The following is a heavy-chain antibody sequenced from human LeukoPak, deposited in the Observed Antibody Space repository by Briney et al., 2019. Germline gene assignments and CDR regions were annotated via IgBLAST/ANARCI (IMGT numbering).Heavy chain of an antibody. Sequence: ASVKVSCKASGYTFTSFPMHWVRQAPGQRLEWMGWINPNSGGTNYAQKFQGRVTMTRDTSISTAYMELSRLRSDDTAVYYCARDGWDLAYCGGDCYSYFDYWGQGTLVTVSS. CDR2: INPNSGGT. J-gene: IGHJ4*02. D-gene: IGHD2-21*02. CDR3: ARDGWDLAYCGGDCYSYFDY. CDR1: GYTFTSFP. V-gene: IGHV1-2*02.